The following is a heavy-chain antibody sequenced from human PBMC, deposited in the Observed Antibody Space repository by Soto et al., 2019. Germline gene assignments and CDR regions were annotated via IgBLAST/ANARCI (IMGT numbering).Heavy chain of an antibody. CDR2: ISGSGGST. J-gene: IGHJ6*02. Sequence: EVQLLESGGGLVQPGGSLRLSCAASGFTFSSYAMSWVRQAPGKGLEWVSAISGSGGSTYYADSVKGRFTISSDNSKNTLYLQMNSQRAEDTAVYYCAKMGYSGYDSDYYYGMDVWGQGTTVTVSS. D-gene: IGHD5-12*01. V-gene: IGHV3-23*01. CDR1: GFTFSSYA. CDR3: AKMGYSGYDSDYYYGMDV.